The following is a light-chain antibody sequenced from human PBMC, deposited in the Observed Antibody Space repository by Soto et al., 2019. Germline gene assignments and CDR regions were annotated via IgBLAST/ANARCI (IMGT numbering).Light chain of an antibody. J-gene: IGLJ3*02. CDR1: SSDIGGYNY. Sequence: QSALTQPASVSGSPGQSITISCTGTSSDIGGYNYVSWYQQHPGNAPKLMIYEVSNRPSGVSSRFSGSKSGNTASLTISGLQAEDEADYYCRSYTTSNTWVFGGGTKLTVL. CDR2: EVS. V-gene: IGLV2-14*01. CDR3: RSYTTSNTWV.